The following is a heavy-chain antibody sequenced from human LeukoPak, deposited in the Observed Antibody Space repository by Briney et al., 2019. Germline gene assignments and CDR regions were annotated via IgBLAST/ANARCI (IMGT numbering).Heavy chain of an antibody. J-gene: IGHJ6*02. CDR3: AREITIFGVVIDTYYYYGMDV. CDR1: GFTFISYE. V-gene: IGHV3-48*03. D-gene: IGHD3-3*01. CDR2: ISSSGSPI. Sequence: GGSLRLSCAASGFTFISYEMNWVRQAPGKGLEWVSYISSSGSPIYYADSVKGRFTISRDNAKNSLYLQMNSLRAEDTAVYYCAREITIFGVVIDTYYYYGMDVWGQGTTVTVSS.